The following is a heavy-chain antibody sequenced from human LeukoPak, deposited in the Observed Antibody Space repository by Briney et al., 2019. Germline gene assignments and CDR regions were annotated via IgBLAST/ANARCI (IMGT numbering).Heavy chain of an antibody. CDR2: INHSGST. Sequence: ASETLSLTCAVYGGSFSGYYWSWIRQPPGKGLEWIGEINHSGSTNYNLSLKSRVTISVDTSKNQFSLKLSSVTAADTAVYYCARPITMWFRDAFDIWGQGTMVTVSS. V-gene: IGHV4-34*01. CDR3: ARPITMWFRDAFDI. D-gene: IGHD3-10*02. J-gene: IGHJ3*02. CDR1: GGSFSGYY.